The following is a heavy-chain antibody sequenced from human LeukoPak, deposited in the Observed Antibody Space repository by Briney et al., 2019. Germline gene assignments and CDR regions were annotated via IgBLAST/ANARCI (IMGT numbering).Heavy chain of an antibody. J-gene: IGHJ6*02. V-gene: IGHV1-69*13. CDR2: IIPIFGTA. Sequence: EASVKVSCKASGGTFSSYAISWVRQAPGQGLEWMGGIIPIFGTANYAQKFQGRVTITADESTSTAYMELSSLRSEDTAVYYCARFGGIIAAAADLNYYYYYGMDVWGQGTTVTVSS. CDR3: ARFGGIIAAAADLNYYYYYGMDV. D-gene: IGHD6-13*01. CDR1: GGTFSSYA.